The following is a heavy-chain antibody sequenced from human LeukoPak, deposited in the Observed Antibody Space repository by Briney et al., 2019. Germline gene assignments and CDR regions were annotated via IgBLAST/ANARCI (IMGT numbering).Heavy chain of an antibody. CDR3: ARGRGRANFIDY. V-gene: IGHV1-8*03. J-gene: IGHJ4*02. CDR1: GYTFTSYD. Sequence: ASVKVSCKASGYTFTSYDINWVRQATGHGLEWMGWMNPNSGNTGYAQKFQGRVTITRNTSISTAYMELSSLRSEDTAVYYCARGRGRANFIDYWGQGTLVTVSS. D-gene: IGHD4/OR15-4a*01. CDR2: MNPNSGNT.